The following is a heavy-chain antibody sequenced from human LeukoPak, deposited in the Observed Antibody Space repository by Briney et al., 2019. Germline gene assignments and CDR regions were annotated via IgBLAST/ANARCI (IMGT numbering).Heavy chain of an antibody. J-gene: IGHJ4*02. CDR1: GFTFSSYE. D-gene: IGHD6-19*01. CDR3: AKDRIAVAGQDFDY. CDR2: ISSSGSTI. Sequence: GGSLRLSCAASGFTFSSYEMNWVRQAPGKGLEWVSYISSSGSTIYYADSVKGRFTISRDNAKNSLYLQMNSLRAEDTALYYCAKDRIAVAGQDFDYWGQGTLVTVSS. V-gene: IGHV3-48*03.